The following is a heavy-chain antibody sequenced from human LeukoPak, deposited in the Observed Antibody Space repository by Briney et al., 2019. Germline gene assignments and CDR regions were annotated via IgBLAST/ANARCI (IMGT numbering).Heavy chain of an antibody. CDR1: GFTFSSYA. Sequence: GGSLRLSCAASGFTFSSYAMSWVRQAPGKGLEWVSAISGSGGSTYYADSVKGRFTISRDNSKNTLYLQMNSLRAEDTVVYYCAKNEATGYCSSTSCKYYFDYWGQGTLVTVSS. CDR2: ISGSGGST. V-gene: IGHV3-23*01. J-gene: IGHJ4*02. D-gene: IGHD2-2*01. CDR3: AKNEATGYCSSTSCKYYFDY.